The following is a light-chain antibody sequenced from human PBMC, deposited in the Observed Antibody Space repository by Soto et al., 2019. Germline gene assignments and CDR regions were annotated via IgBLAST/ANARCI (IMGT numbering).Light chain of an antibody. CDR1: QRLVGN. Sequence: EIVMTQSPATLSVSPGERATLSCRASQRLVGNLAWFQHKPGQAPRLLIYGASSRATGIPDRFSGSGSGTDFTLTISRLEPEDFAMYYCQQYGSSLITFGQGTRLEIK. CDR2: GAS. J-gene: IGKJ5*01. CDR3: QQYGSSLIT. V-gene: IGKV3-20*01.